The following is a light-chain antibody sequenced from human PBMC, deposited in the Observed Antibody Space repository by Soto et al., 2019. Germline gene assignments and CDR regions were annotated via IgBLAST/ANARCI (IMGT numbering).Light chain of an antibody. V-gene: IGKV3-20*01. Sequence: ASQSVNNYLAWYQQKPGQAPRLLIYGASNRATGIPDRFSGSGSGTDFTLTISRLEPEDFAVYYCQQYGSSGTFGQGTKVDIK. CDR2: GAS. J-gene: IGKJ1*01. CDR3: QQYGSSGT. CDR1: QSVNNY.